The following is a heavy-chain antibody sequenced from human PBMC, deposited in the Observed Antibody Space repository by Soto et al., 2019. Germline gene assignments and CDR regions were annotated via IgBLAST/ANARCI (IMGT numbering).Heavy chain of an antibody. D-gene: IGHD6-19*01. J-gene: IGHJ4*02. CDR3: VSGLGWYLGY. CDR2: IKKDGSEK. V-gene: IGHV3-7*01. CDR1: GFIFTNDW. Sequence: GGSLRLSCATSGFIFTNDWMSWVRQAPGKGLEWVANIKKDGSEKYYVDSVKGRFTISRDNAKNSLYLQMNSLRAEDTAVYYCVSGLGWYLGYWGQGTLVTVSS.